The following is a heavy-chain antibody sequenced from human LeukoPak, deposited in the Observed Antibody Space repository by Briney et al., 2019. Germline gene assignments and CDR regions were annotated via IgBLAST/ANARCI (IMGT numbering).Heavy chain of an antibody. V-gene: IGHV3-33*06. J-gene: IGHJ6*03. CDR3: AKAMVKYYHYYMDV. CDR1: GFTFSSYG. D-gene: IGHD5-18*01. Sequence: GGSLRLSCAASGFTFSSYGMHWVRQAPGKGLEWVAVIWYDGSNKYYADSVKGRFTISRDNSKNTLYLQMNSLRAEDTAVYYCAKAMVKYYHYYMDVWGKGTTVTVSS. CDR2: IWYDGSNK.